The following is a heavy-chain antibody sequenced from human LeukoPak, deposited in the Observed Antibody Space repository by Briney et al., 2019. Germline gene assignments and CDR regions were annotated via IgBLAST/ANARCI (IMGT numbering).Heavy chain of an antibody. D-gene: IGHD5-18*01. Sequence: SETLSLTCTVSGGSISTSSYYWGWVRQPPGKGLEWIGNIFYSGSTYYNPSLKSRVTISVDTSKNQFSLKLSSVTAADTAVYYCARERIQLWTYWGQGTLVTVSS. CDR1: GGSISTSSYY. CDR2: IFYSGST. V-gene: IGHV4-39*07. CDR3: ARERIQLWTY. J-gene: IGHJ4*02.